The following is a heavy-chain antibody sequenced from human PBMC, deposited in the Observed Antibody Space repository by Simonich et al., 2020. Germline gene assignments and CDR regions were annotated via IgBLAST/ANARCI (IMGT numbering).Heavy chain of an antibody. Sequence: EVQLVASGGGLVQPGGSLRLSCAAFGFHFSSYWMSWVSQAPGKGVGGVANIKQDGSEKYYLDAVKGPFTISRDNAKNSLYLQMNSLRAEDTAVYYCAGDYSSSSDPYWYFDLWGRGTLVTVSS. D-gene: IGHD6-6*01. CDR2: IKQDGSEK. J-gene: IGHJ2*01. CDR3: AGDYSSSSDPYWYFDL. CDR1: GFHFSSYW. V-gene: IGHV3-7*01.